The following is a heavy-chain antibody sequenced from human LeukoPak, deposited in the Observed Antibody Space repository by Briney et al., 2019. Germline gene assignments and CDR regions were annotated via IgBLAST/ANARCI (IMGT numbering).Heavy chain of an antibody. J-gene: IGHJ4*02. CDR1: GFTFSNYA. CDR3: ARGDGLWFGELFTY. Sequence: PGGSLRLSCAASGFTFSNYAMSWARQAPGKGLEWVSSFTVSGGNTHYADSVKGRCTISRDNSKNTLYLQINNLRAEDTAVYYCARGDGLWFGELFTYWGQGTLVTVSS. D-gene: IGHD3-10*01. CDR2: FTVSGGNT. V-gene: IGHV3-23*01.